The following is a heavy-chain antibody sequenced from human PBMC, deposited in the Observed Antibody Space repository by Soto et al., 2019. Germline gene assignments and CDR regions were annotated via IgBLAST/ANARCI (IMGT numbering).Heavy chain of an antibody. Sequence: GGSLRLSCAASGFNVSSNYMSWVRQAPGKGLEWVSVIYSGGSTYYADSVKGRFTISRDNSKNTMYLQMNSLRAEYTAVYYCARDAPLTGYDDYYGMDVWGQGTTVTVSS. CDR1: GFNVSSNY. J-gene: IGHJ6*02. CDR3: ARDAPLTGYDDYYGMDV. V-gene: IGHV3-53*01. CDR2: IYSGGST. D-gene: IGHD3-9*01.